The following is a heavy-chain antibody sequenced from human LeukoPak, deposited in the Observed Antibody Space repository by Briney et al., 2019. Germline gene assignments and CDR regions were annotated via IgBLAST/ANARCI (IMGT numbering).Heavy chain of an antibody. V-gene: IGHV3-30*02. J-gene: IGHJ4*02. CDR2: IRYDGSNK. Sequence: GGSLRLSCAASGFTFSSYGMHWVRQAPGKGLEWVAFIRYDGSNKYYADSVKGRFTISRDNSKNTLYLQMNTLRAEDTAVYYCAKGGGAVAGTRIDYWGQGTLVTVSS. CDR1: GFTFSSYG. CDR3: AKGGGAVAGTRIDY. D-gene: IGHD6-19*01.